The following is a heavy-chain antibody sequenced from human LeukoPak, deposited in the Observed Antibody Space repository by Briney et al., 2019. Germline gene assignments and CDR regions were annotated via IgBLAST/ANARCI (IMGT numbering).Heavy chain of an antibody. J-gene: IGHJ6*02. Sequence: GGSLRLSCAASGFTFSSYWMSWVRQAPGKGLEWVANIKQDGSEKYYVDSVKGRFTISRDNSKNTLYLQMNSLGAEDTAVYYCARETFSRGYSGHDYYYGMDVWGQGTTVTVSS. CDR1: GFTFSSYW. D-gene: IGHD5-12*01. CDR3: ARETFSRGYSGHDYYYGMDV. V-gene: IGHV3-7*01. CDR2: IKQDGSEK.